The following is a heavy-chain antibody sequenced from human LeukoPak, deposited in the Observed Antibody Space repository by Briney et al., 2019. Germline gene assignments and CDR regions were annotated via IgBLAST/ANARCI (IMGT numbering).Heavy chain of an antibody. V-gene: IGHV1-69*13. Sequence: ASVKVSCKASGGTFSSYAISWVRQAPGQGLEWMGGIIPIFGTANYAQKFQGRVTITADESTSTAYMELSSLRSEDTAVYYCARDLYYGSGSYYGYYYYYMDVWGKGTTVTISS. D-gene: IGHD3-10*01. J-gene: IGHJ6*03. CDR1: GGTFSSYA. CDR3: ARDLYYGSGSYYGYYYYYMDV. CDR2: IIPIFGTA.